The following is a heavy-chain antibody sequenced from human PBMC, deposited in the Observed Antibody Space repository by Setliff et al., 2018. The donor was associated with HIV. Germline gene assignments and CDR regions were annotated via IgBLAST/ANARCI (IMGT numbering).Heavy chain of an antibody. J-gene: IGHJ3*01. CDR1: GFTFSDAW. CDR3: TVLGANSFEL. V-gene: IGHV3-15*01. CDR2: IKSKTDGGTI. Sequence: GGSLRLSCAASGFTFSDAWMSWIRQAPGKGPEWVGHIKSKTDGGTIDYAAPVKGRFTISRDDSRNTLYLQLNSLRTDDTALYYCTVLGANSFELWGQGTMVTVSS. D-gene: IGHD1-26*01.